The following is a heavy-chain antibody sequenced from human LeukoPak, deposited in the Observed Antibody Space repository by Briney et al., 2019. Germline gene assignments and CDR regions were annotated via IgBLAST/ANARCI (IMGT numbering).Heavy chain of an antibody. CDR1: GFTFSSYA. D-gene: IGHD2-15*01. CDR2: INWNGGST. Sequence: PGGSLRLSCAASGFTFSSYAMSWVRQAPGKGLEWVSGINWNGGSTGYADSVKGRFTISRDNAKNSLYLQMNSLRAEDTALYYCARSGCSGGSCYFLSWFDPWGEGTLVTVSS. V-gene: IGHV3-20*04. CDR3: ARSGCSGGSCYFLSWFDP. J-gene: IGHJ5*02.